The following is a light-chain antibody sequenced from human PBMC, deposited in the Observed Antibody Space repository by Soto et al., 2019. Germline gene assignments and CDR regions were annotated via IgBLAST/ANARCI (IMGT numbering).Light chain of an antibody. Sequence: SYELTQAPSVSVAPGQTARITCGGNNIAIKSVHWYQQKPGQAPVLVVYDDGDRPSGIPARFSGSNSGNTATLTITSVEAGDEADYHCQVWDSSSDHSVVFGGGTKVTVL. CDR1: NIAIKS. V-gene: IGLV3-21*02. J-gene: IGLJ2*01. CDR3: QVWDSSSDHSVV. CDR2: DDG.